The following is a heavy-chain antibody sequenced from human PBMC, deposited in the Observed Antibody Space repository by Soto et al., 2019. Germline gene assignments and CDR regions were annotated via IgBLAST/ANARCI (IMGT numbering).Heavy chain of an antibody. CDR2: IHYTGRT. CDR3: ARDGDGRMTTNPYYYNGMDV. CDR1: GDSISSTGFY. D-gene: IGHD4-4*01. J-gene: IGHJ6*02. V-gene: IGHV4-31*03. Sequence: PSETLSLTCSVSGDSISSTGFYWTWIRQHPGKAPEWIGNIHYTGRTSYNPSLKSRLAISMDASKNQFSLSVSSVTAADTAVYYCARDGDGRMTTNPYYYNGMDVWGPGNTVT.